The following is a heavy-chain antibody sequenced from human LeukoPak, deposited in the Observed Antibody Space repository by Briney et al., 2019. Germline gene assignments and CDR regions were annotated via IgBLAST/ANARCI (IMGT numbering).Heavy chain of an antibody. CDR2: IRYDGSSK. D-gene: IGHD4-17*01. J-gene: IGHJ4*02. CDR1: GFTFSNYV. V-gene: IGHV3-30*02. Sequence: GGSLRLSCAASGFTFSNYVMHWVRQPPGKGLEWESLIRYDGSSKYYADSVRGRITISRDNSKNTLYLQMNGLRAEDTAVYYCARYSGNYGLDYWGQGTLVTVSS. CDR3: ARYSGNYGLDY.